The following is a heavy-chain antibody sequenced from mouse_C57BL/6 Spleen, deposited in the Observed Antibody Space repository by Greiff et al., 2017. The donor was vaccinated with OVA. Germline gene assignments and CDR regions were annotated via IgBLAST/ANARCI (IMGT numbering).Heavy chain of an antibody. J-gene: IGHJ1*03. V-gene: IGHV1-7*01. D-gene: IGHD1-1*01. Sequence: QVQLKESGAELAKPGASVKLSCKASGYTFTSYWMHWVKQRTGQGLEWIGYINPSSVYTKYNQKFKDKATLTAEKSSSTAYMQLSSLTYEDSSVYYCARFYYGSSYSCYFDVWGTGTTVTFSS. CDR1: GYTFTSYW. CDR2: INPSSVYT. CDR3: ARFYYGSSYSCYFDV.